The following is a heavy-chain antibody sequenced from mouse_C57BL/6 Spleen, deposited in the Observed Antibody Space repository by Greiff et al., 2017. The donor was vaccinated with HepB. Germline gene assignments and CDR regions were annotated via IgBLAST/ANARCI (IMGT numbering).Heavy chain of an antibody. CDR3: ARSRYGSSYEYFDV. J-gene: IGHJ1*03. CDR1: GYTFTSYT. Sequence: QVQLQQSGAELARPGASVKMSCKASGYTFTSYTMHWVKQRPGQGLEWIGYINPSSGYTKYNQKFKDKATLTADKSSSTAYMQLSSLTSEDSAVYYCARSRYGSSYEYFDVWGTGTTVTVSS. V-gene: IGHV1-4*01. CDR2: INPSSGYT. D-gene: IGHD1-1*01.